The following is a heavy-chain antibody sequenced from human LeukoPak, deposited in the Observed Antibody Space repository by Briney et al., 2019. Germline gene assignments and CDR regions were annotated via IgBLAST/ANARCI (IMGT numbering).Heavy chain of an antibody. Sequence: GGSLRLSCAASGFTFSSYSMNWVRQAPGKGLEWVSYISSSSSTIYYADSVKGRFTISRDNAKNSLYLQMNSLRAEDTAVYYCAREQGPPPFNFDIWGQGTMVTVSS. J-gene: IGHJ3*02. CDR1: GFTFSSYS. CDR3: AREQGPPPFNFDI. CDR2: ISSSSSTI. V-gene: IGHV3-48*01.